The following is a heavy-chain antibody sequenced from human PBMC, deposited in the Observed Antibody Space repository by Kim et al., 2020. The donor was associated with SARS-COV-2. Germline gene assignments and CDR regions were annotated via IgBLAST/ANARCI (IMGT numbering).Heavy chain of an antibody. J-gene: IGHJ4*02. V-gene: IGHV4-59*08. D-gene: IGHD4-17*01. CDR3: ARQLTVNNPPPYXXX. Sequence: SETLSLTCTVSGGSISSYYWSWIRQPPGKGLEWIGYIYYSGSTNYNPSLKSRVTISVDTSKNQFSLKLSSVTAADTAVYYCARQLTVNNPPPYXXXWGQGTLVTVSS. CDR2: IYYSGST. CDR1: GGSISSYY.